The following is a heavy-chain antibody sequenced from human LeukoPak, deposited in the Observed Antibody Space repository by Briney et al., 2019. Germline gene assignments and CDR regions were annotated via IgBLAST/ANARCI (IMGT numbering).Heavy chain of an antibody. CDR2: IYYGGST. V-gene: IGHV4-59*01. CDR1: GGSISSYY. J-gene: IGHJ5*02. Sequence: SETLSLTCTVSGGSISSYYWSWIRQPPGKGLEWIGYIYYGGSTNYNPSLKSRVTISVDTSKNQFSLKLSSVTAADTAVYYCARDRNDNWFDPWGQGTLVTVSS. D-gene: IGHD1-1*01. CDR3: ARDRNDNWFDP.